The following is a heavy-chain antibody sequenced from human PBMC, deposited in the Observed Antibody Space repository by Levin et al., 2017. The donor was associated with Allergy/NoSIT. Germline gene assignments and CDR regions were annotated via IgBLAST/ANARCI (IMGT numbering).Heavy chain of an antibody. CDR3: ARLIFPTYYDFWSGYTYYYGMDV. CDR1: GFTFRSYW. CDR2: INSDGSST. Sequence: LSLTCAASGFTFRSYWMHWVRQAPGKGLVWVSRINSDGSSTSYADSVKGRFTISRDNAKNTLYLQMNSLRAEDTAVYYCARLIFPTYYDFWSGYTYYYGMDVWGQGTTVTVSS. J-gene: IGHJ6*02. V-gene: IGHV3-74*01. D-gene: IGHD3-3*01.